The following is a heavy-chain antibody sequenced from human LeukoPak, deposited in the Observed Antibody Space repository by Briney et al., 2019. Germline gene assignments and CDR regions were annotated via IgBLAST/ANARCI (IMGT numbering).Heavy chain of an antibody. Sequence: SETLSLACNVSGVSISSGSNYWGWIRQPPGKTLEWIGSIYSSGSTYYNSSLKSRVIILIDTSKSHFSLKLSSVTAADTAVYYCARWMVGATFDYWGQGTLVTVSS. CDR2: IYSSGST. D-gene: IGHD1-26*01. CDR1: GVSISSGSNY. V-gene: IGHV4-39*02. CDR3: ARWMVGATFDY. J-gene: IGHJ4*02.